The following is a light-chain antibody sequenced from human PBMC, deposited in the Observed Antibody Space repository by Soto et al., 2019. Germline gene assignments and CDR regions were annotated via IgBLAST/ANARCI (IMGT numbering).Light chain of an antibody. CDR3: QQRYSTHART. Sequence: DIQRTQSPSSLSASVGDRVTITCRASQSISRYLNGYQQKPGKAPKLLIYAASSLQCGVPSRFSGSGSGTDLTLTLSSLQPANCATYYWQQRYSTHARTFGGGTKGAIK. J-gene: IGKJ4*01. CDR2: AAS. CDR1: QSISRY. V-gene: IGKV1-39*01.